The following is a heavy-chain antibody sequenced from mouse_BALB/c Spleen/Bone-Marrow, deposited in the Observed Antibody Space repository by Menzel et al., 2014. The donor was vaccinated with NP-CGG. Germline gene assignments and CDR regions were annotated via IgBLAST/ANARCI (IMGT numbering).Heavy chain of an antibody. D-gene: IGHD1-2*01. V-gene: IGHV4-1*02. CDR3: ARQGYYGYSDY. Sequence: EVKLMESGGGLVQPGGSLKLSCAASGFDFSRYWMSWVRQVPGKGLEWIGEINPDSSTINYTPSLKDKFIISRDNAKNTLYLQMSKVRSEDTALYYCARQGYYGYSDYWGQGTTLTVSS. J-gene: IGHJ2*01. CDR1: GFDFSRYW. CDR2: INPDSSTI.